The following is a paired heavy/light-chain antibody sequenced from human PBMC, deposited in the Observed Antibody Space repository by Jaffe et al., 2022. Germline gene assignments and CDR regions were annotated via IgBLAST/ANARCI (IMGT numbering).Heavy chain of an antibody. CDR1: GFTFSTFG. CDR2: INTTINDI. Sequence: EVQLVESGGGLVKPGGSLRLSCAASGFTFSTFGMNWVRQAPGKGLEWVASINTTINDIKYADSVKGRFTISRDNTKNLLLLQMNSLRDDDTAIYYCARPVRRFCSAGSCYPDDALDVWGQGTMVVVSS. V-gene: IGHV3-21*02. J-gene: IGHJ3*01. D-gene: IGHD2-15*01. CDR3: ARPVRRFCSAGSCYPDDALDV.
Light chain of an antibody. CDR3: HQYSVVPWT. CDR2: AAF. J-gene: IGKJ1*01. Sequence: DIQMTQSPSSLSASLGDRVTITCRASHAIDKSLAWYRQQPGKAPVLLLYAAFILDTGVPSRFSGSASGTDYTLTISSLQPEDFATYYCHQYSVVPWTFGQGTKVEIK. V-gene: IGKV1-NL1*01. CDR1: HAIDKS.